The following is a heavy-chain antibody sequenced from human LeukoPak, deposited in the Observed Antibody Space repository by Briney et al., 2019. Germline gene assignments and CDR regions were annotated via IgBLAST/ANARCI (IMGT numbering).Heavy chain of an antibody. J-gene: IGHJ4*01. Sequence: PQASVKVSCKASGGTFSHYAISWVRQAPGQGLEWMGRIIPIFGTTNYAQKFQGRVTITTDESTTTAFMELSSLRSDDTAIYFCATAIRSPQLPPYSDFWGQGTLVTVSS. D-gene: IGHD5-18*01. CDR3: ATAIRSPQLPPYSDF. V-gene: IGHV1-69*05. CDR2: IIPIFGTT. CDR1: GGTFSHYA.